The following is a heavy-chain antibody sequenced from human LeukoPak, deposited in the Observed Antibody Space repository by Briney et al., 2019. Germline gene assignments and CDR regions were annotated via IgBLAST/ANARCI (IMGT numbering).Heavy chain of an antibody. CDR1: GFTFSGYA. J-gene: IGHJ6*02. V-gene: IGHV3-23*01. D-gene: IGHD2-2*02. Sequence: GGSLRLSCAASGFTFSGYAMSWVRQAPGKGLEWVSAISGSGGSTYYADSVKGRFTISRDNSKNTLYLQMNSLRAEDTAVYYCAKAYPSYCSSTSCYTALDVWGQGTTVTVSS. CDR2: ISGSGGST. CDR3: AKAYPSYCSSTSCYTALDV.